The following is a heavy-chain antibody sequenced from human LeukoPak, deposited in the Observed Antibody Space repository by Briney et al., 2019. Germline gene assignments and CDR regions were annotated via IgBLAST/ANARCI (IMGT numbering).Heavy chain of an antibody. D-gene: IGHD1-1*01. Sequence: GRSLRLSCAASGFTFSSYAMHWVRQAPGKGLEWVAVISYDGSNKYYADSVKGRFTISRDNSKNTLYLQMNSLRAEDTAVYYCARDWNWNDRPLREYYYGMDVWGQGTTVTASS. CDR3: ARDWNWNDRPLREYYYGMDV. J-gene: IGHJ6*02. CDR1: GFTFSSYA. CDR2: ISYDGSNK. V-gene: IGHV3-30-3*01.